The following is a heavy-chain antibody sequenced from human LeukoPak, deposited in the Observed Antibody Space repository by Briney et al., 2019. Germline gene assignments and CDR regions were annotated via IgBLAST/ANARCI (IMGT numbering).Heavy chain of an antibody. Sequence: ASVKVSCKASGYTFSSYGISWVRQAPGQGLEWMGWISAYNGNTNYAQKLQGRVTMTTDTSTSTAYMDLRSLRSDDTAVYYCTRGAPYRSDWFDPWGQGTLVTVSS. CDR2: ISAYNGNT. D-gene: IGHD6-19*01. J-gene: IGHJ5*02. CDR3: TRGAPYRSDWFDP. V-gene: IGHV1-18*01. CDR1: GYTFSSYG.